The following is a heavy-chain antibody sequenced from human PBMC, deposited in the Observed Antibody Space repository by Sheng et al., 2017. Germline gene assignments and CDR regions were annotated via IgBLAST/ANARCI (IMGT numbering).Heavy chain of an antibody. J-gene: IGHJ6*02. CDR1: GFTFSDHY. Sequence: EVQLVESGGGLVQPGGSLRLSCAASGFTFSDHYMDWVRQAPGKGLEWVGRIRAKVNSYTTEYAASVRGRFTISRDDSKNSLYLQMNSLKIEDTAVYYCVRVPPNYYGLDVWGQGTTVTVSS. CDR2: IRAKVNSYTT. V-gene: IGHV3-72*01. CDR3: VRVPPNYYGLDV.